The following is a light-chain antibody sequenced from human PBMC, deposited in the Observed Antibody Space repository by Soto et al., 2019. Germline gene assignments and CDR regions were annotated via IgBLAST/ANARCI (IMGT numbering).Light chain of an antibody. Sequence: QPVLTQPPSASGTPGQRVTISCSGSRSNIGAGYDVHWYRQVPGTAPKLLIYGNGNRPSGVPDRFSASKFGTSASLTIAGIQADDEADYYCQSYDNRLTVSVFGGGTKVTVL. CDR1: RSNIGAGYD. CDR2: GNG. CDR3: QSYDNRLTVSV. J-gene: IGLJ3*02. V-gene: IGLV1-40*01.